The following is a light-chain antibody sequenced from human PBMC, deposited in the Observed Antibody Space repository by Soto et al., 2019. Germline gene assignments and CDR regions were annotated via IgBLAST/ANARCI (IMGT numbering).Light chain of an antibody. CDR2: GAS. J-gene: IGKJ2*01. CDR3: QQYGSSPLYT. V-gene: IGKV3-20*01. Sequence: EIVLTQSPGTLSLSPGARATLSCRASQSVSSSYLAWYQQKPGQAPRLLISGASSRATGIPDRFRGSGSGTDFTLTISRLEPEDFAVYYWQQYGSSPLYTFGQGTKLEIK. CDR1: QSVSSSY.